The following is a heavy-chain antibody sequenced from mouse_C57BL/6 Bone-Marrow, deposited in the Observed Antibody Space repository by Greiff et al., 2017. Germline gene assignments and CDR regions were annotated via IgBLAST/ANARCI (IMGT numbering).Heavy chain of an antibody. CDR3: ARRRNYEDY. CDR1: GFTFSSYG. D-gene: IGHD2-1*01. V-gene: IGHV5-6*01. J-gene: IGHJ2*01. CDR2: ISSGGSYT. Sequence: EVQVVESGGDLVKPGGSLKLSCAASGFTFSSYGMSWVSQTPDKRLEWVATISSGGSYTYYPDSVKGRFTISRDNAKNTLYLQMSSLKSEDTAMYYCARRRNYEDYWGQGTTLTVSS.